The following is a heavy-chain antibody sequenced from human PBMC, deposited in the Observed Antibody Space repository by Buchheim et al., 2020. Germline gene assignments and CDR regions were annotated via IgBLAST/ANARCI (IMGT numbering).Heavy chain of an antibody. CDR3: ATKGGYAYGDDAFDI. Sequence: QEQLVDSGGGVVQPGRSLRLSCAASGFTFSSYDMHRVRQAPGKGLEWVAVTSFDGNKNYYAEPVKGRFTISRDTSKDTLYLHMNSLGPEDTAVYYCATKGGYAYGDDAFDIWSQGT. D-gene: IGHD5-18*01. CDR1: GFTFSSYD. J-gene: IGHJ3*02. CDR2: TSFDGNKN. V-gene: IGHV3-30*03.